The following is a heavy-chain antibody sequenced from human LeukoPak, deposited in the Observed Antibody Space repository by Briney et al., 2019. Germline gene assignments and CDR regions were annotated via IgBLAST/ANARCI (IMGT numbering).Heavy chain of an antibody. CDR3: ARDLTYHYDPTSDY. CDR2: IRYDGSNK. CDR1: GFTFSSYG. D-gene: IGHD3-22*01. J-gene: IGHJ4*02. V-gene: IGHV3-30*02. Sequence: GGSLRLSCAASGFTFSSYGMHWVRQAPGKGLGWVAFIRYDGSNKYYADSVKGRFTISRDNSKNTLYLQMNSLRAEDTAVYYCARDLTYHYDPTSDYWGQGTLVTVSS.